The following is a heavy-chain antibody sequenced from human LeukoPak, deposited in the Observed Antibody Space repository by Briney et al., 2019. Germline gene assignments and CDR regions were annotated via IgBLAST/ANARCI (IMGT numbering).Heavy chain of an antibody. CDR3: AKGGRHGHSSYERGYFDF. CDR1: GFTFSNYD. J-gene: IGHJ4*02. CDR2: IQYSGSKK. V-gene: IGHV3-30*02. Sequence: GGSLRLSCAASGFTFSNYDMHWVRQAPGKGLEWVAFIQYSGSKKYYVDSVGGRFTISRDNSKNTLSVQMNSLRTEDTAVYYCAKGGRHGHSSYERGYFDFWGQGALVTVSS. D-gene: IGHD2-15*01.